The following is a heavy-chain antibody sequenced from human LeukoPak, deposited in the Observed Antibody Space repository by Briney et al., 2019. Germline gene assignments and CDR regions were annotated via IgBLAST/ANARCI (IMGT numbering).Heavy chain of an antibody. V-gene: IGHV4-31*03. CDR3: ARRSSSSFDY. D-gene: IGHD6-6*01. CDR1: GGSISSGGYS. J-gene: IGHJ4*02. Sequence: SQTLSLTCTVSGGSISSGGYSWSWLRQHPGKGLEWIGYIYYSGSTYYNPSLKSRVTISVDTSKNQFSLKLSSVTAADTAVYYCARRSSSSFDYWGQGTLVTVSS. CDR2: IYYSGST.